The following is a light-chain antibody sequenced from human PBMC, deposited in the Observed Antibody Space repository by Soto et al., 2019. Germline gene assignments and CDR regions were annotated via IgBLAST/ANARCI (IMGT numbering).Light chain of an antibody. CDR3: QQYNSWPQT. J-gene: IGKJ1*01. CDR2: GAS. CDR1: QSVSSN. V-gene: IGKV3-15*01. Sequence: EIVMTQSPATLSVSPGERATLSCRASQSVSSNLAWYQQKPGQAPRLLIYGASTRATGIPVRLSGSGSETEYTLTISSLQSEDFAVYYCQQYNSWPQTFGQGTKVEI.